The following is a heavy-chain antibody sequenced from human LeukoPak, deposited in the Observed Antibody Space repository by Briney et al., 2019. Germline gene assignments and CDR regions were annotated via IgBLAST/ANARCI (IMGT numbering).Heavy chain of an antibody. Sequence: GGSLRLSCAASGSIISDYYMSWIRQAPGKGLEWLSYSSTSGSTISYADSVKGRFTISRDNAKNSLYLQMNSLRAEDTAVYYCARESYYYGSGAYDPWGQGTLVTVSS. CDR3: ARESYYYGSGAYDP. CDR1: GSIISDYY. CDR2: SSTSGSTI. J-gene: IGHJ5*02. D-gene: IGHD3-10*01. V-gene: IGHV3-11*01.